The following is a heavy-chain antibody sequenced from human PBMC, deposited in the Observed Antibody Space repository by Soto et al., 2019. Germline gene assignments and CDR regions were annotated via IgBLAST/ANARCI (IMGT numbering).Heavy chain of an antibody. V-gene: IGHV3-30*18. CDR2: ISSEGSKK. Sequence: QVQLVESGGGVVQPGRSLRLSCAASGFTFSTYAMYWVRQAPGKGLEWVASISSEGSKKDFADSVKVRFTISRDSSKNSLYLQMDSLRAEDTAVYYCAKEYTTFPDTFHYWGQGTLVIVSS. CDR3: AKEYTTFPDTFHY. CDR1: GFTFSTYA. J-gene: IGHJ4*02. D-gene: IGHD5-18*01.